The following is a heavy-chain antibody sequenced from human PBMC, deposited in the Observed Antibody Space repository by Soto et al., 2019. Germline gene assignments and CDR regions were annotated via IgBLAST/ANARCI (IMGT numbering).Heavy chain of an antibody. D-gene: IGHD6-13*01. CDR2: IYYSGST. J-gene: IGHJ6*02. CDR1: GGSISSDY. CDR3: ARDRQQLAYYYGMDV. Sequence: SETLSLTCTVSGGSISSDYWSWIRQPPGKGLEWIGYIYYSGSTNYNPSLKSRVTISVDTSKNQFSLKLSSVTAADTAVYYCARDRQQLAYYYGMDVWGQGTTVTVSS. V-gene: IGHV4-59*01.